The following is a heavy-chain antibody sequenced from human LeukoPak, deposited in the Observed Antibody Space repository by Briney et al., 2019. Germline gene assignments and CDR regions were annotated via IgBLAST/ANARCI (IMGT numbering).Heavy chain of an antibody. V-gene: IGHV3-74*01. CDR1: GFIFSNHW. CDR2: ISGDGSDT. J-gene: IGHJ5*02. Sequence: PGESLRLSCEASGFIFSNHWMHWVRQTPGKGLVWLSRISGDGSDTTYVDSVRGRFTISRDNAKNTLYLQMNSLRVEDAAIYYCARVNPLNVRWGTGLLDTWGQGTLVTVSS. CDR3: ARVNPLNVRWGTGLLDT. D-gene: IGHD1-14*01.